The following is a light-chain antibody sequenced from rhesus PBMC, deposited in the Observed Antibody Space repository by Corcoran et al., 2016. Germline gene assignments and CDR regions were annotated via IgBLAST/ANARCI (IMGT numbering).Light chain of an antibody. J-gene: IGLJ1*01. Sequence: QAALTQPRSVSGSPGQSVTISCTGTSSDIGAYNYVSWYQHHPGPAPKLMIYEVSKRPSGVSDRFSGSKSGNTASLTISGLQAEDEADYYCCSYAGSYTYIFGSGTRLTVL. CDR2: EVS. V-gene: IGLV2-32*01. CDR1: SSDIGAYNY. CDR3: CSYAGSYTYI.